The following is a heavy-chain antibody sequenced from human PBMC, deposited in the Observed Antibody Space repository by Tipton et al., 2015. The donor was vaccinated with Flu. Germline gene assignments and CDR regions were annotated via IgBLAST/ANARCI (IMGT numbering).Heavy chain of an antibody. D-gene: IGHD3-16*01. Sequence: TLSLTCTVSGGSLSSFYWSWIRQPAGKGLEYIGRIYPSGSANYNPSLKSRVTISVDTSKNQFSLKLSSVTAADTAVYYCARAGTTWGRMDVWGQGTTVTVS. J-gene: IGHJ6*02. CDR1: GGSLSSFY. CDR3: ARAGTTWGRMDV. CDR2: IYPSGSA. V-gene: IGHV4-4*07.